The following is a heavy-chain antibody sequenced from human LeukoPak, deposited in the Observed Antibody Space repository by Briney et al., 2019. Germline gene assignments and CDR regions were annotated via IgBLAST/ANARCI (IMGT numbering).Heavy chain of an antibody. CDR1: GFTASGYY. CDR3: ARDATTGDYFFDD. D-gene: IGHD3-9*01. CDR2: IYSGGGT. Sequence: GGSLRLSCAASGFTASGYYINWVREAPGKGLERVSAIYSGGGTYYADSVKGRFTISRDNSKNTLYLQMNGLRGEDTAVYYCARDATTGDYFFDDWGQGTLVTVSS. V-gene: IGHV3-53*01. J-gene: IGHJ4*02.